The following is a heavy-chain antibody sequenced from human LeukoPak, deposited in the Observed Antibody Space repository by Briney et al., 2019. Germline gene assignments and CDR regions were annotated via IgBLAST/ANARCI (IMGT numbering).Heavy chain of an antibody. CDR2: ISWNSGTI. CDR1: GFTFDDYA. CDR3: AKDSGYSSSWGAFDI. D-gene: IGHD6-13*01. V-gene: IGHV3-9*01. J-gene: IGHJ3*02. Sequence: GRSLRLSCAVSGFTFDDYAMHWVRQAPGKGLEWVSGISWNSGTIGYADSVKGRFTISRDNAKNSLYLQMNSLRAEDTAVYYCAKDSGYSSSWGAFDIWGQGTMVTASS.